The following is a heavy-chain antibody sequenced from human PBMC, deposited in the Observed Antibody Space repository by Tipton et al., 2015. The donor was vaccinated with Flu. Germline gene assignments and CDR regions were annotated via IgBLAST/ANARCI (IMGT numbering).Heavy chain of an antibody. CDR2: ISPYNGKI. CDR3: ARTAKIWLSVAGIQVWFDP. D-gene: IGHD6-19*01. J-gene: IGHJ5*02. Sequence: QVQLVQSGAEVKKAGASVKVSCKASGYTFSSYGISWVRQAPGQGLEWMGWISPYNGKIKYAKKFQGRVTMTTDTSTSTAYMELRSLRSDDTAVYYCARTAKIWLSVAGIQVWFDPWGQGALVTVSS. CDR1: GYTFSSYG. V-gene: IGHV1-18*01.